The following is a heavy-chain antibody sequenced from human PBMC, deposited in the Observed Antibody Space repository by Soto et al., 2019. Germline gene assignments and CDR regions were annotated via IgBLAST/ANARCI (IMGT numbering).Heavy chain of an antibody. D-gene: IGHD2-15*01. CDR2: IYGDGNT. V-gene: IGHV3-53*01. CDR1: GFTVISTY. CDR3: TATNGGPYYYYGMDV. Sequence: GGSLRLSCAASGFTVISTYMSWVRQAPGEGPEWVSVIYGDGNTYYADSVKGRFTIYRDKSENTLVLQMNSLRADDTAVYYCTATNGGPYYYYGMDVWGQGTTVTVSS. J-gene: IGHJ6*02.